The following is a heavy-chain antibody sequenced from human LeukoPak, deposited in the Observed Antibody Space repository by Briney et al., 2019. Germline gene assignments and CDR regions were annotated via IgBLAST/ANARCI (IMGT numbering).Heavy chain of an antibody. Sequence: GGSLRLSCAASGFTFNRDWTAWVRQAPGKGLEWVAVISYDGSNKYYADSVKGRFTISRDNSKNTLYLQMNSLRAEDTAVYYCARSGGPDYWGQGTLVTVSS. D-gene: IGHD3-16*01. J-gene: IGHJ4*02. CDR2: ISYDGSNK. CDR3: ARSGGPDY. V-gene: IGHV3-30-3*01. CDR1: GFTFNRDW.